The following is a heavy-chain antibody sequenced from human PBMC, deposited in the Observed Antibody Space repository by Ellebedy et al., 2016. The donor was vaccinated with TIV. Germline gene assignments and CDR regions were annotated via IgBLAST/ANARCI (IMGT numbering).Heavy chain of an antibody. V-gene: IGHV1-69*06. Sequence: SVKVSCXASGGTFSSYAISWVRQAPGQGFEWMGGIIPIFGTANYAQKFQGRVTITADKSTSTAYMELSSLRSEDTAVYYCARASSESGSGSYLSYYFDYWGQGTLVTVSS. D-gene: IGHD3-10*01. CDR2: IIPIFGTA. J-gene: IGHJ4*02. CDR1: GGTFSSYA. CDR3: ARASSESGSGSYLSYYFDY.